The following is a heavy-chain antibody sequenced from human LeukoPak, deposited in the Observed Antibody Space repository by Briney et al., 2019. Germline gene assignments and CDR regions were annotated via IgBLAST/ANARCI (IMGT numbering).Heavy chain of an antibody. V-gene: IGHV1-46*01. CDR2: INPSGGST. Sequence: ASVKVSCMASGYTFTSYYIHWVRQAPGQGLEWMGIINPSGGSTTYAQKFQGRVTMTRDTSTSTVYMELSSLRSEDTAVYYCARDHEYYYGSGSYYPGGCDYWGQGTLVTVSS. D-gene: IGHD3-10*01. CDR1: GYTFTSYY. CDR3: ARDHEYYYGSGSYYPGGCDY. J-gene: IGHJ4*02.